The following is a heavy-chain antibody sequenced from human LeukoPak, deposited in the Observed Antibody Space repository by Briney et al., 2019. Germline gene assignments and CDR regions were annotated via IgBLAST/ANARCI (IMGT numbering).Heavy chain of an antibody. Sequence: PSETLSLTCTVSGGSISSYYWSWIRQPPGKGLEWIGYIYYSGSTNYNPSLKSRVTISVDTSKNQFSLKLSSVTAADTAVYYCARARADRSSWYYYYYMDVWGKGTTVTVSS. CDR3: ARARADRSSWYYYYYMDV. CDR2: IYYSGST. D-gene: IGHD6-13*01. V-gene: IGHV4-59*01. J-gene: IGHJ6*03. CDR1: GGSISSYY.